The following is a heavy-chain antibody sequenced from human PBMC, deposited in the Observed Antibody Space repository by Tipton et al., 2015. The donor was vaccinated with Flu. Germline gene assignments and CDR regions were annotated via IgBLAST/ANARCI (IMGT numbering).Heavy chain of an antibody. CDR2: IYTSGST. J-gene: IGHJ4*02. CDR1: GGSISSGSYY. D-gene: IGHD5-18*01. CDR3: ARGPDTAMAPPGY. V-gene: IGHV4-61*02. Sequence: TLSLTCTVSGGSISSGSYYWSWIRQPAGKGLEWIGRIYTSGSTNYNPSLKSRVTISVDTSKNQFSLKLSSVTAADTAVYYCARGPDTAMAPPGYWGQGTLVTVSS.